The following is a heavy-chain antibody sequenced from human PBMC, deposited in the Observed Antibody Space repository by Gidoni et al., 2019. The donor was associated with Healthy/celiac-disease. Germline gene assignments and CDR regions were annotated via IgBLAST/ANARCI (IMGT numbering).Heavy chain of an antibody. Sequence: QVQLVESGGGLVKPGGSLRLSCAASGFTFSDSYMSWIRQAPGKGLEWVSYISSSGSTIYYADSVKGRFTISRDNAKNSLYLQMNSLRAEDTAVYYCARVPIILAAGTMWGVGYYGMDVWGQGTTVTVSS. CDR2: ISSSGSTI. V-gene: IGHV3-11*01. D-gene: IGHD6-13*01. CDR3: ARVPIILAAGTMWGVGYYGMDV. J-gene: IGHJ6*02. CDR1: GFTFSDSY.